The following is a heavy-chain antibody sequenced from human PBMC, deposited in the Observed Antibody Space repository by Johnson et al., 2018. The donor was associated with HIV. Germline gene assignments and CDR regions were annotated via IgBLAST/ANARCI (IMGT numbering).Heavy chain of an antibody. Sequence: MQLVESGGGVVQPGRSLRLSCAASGFPFSNYWMEWVRQAPGKGLVWVSRISTDGSRTTYADSVKGRFTISRDNAKNTLYLEMGGLRADDTAVYYCVRDDYSFHIWGQGTMVTVSS. D-gene: IGHD4/OR15-4a*01. CDR3: VRDDYSFHI. CDR1: GFPFSNYW. V-gene: IGHV3-74*01. J-gene: IGHJ3*02. CDR2: ISTDGSRT.